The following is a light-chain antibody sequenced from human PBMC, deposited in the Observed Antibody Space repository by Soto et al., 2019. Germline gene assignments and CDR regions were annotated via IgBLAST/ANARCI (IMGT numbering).Light chain of an antibody. J-gene: IGKJ3*01. CDR3: QHRHN. CDR1: QSVSID. V-gene: IGKV3-11*01. CDR2: DAS. Sequence: EVVLTQSAATLSLSPGDRATLSSRASQSVSIDFAWYQQKPGQAPRLLIYDASNRATGIPARFSGSGSGTDFTLTISSLEPEDFAVYYCQHRHNFGPGTKVDIK.